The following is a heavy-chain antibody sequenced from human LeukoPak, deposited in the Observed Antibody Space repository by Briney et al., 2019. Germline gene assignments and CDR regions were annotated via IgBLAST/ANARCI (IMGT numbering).Heavy chain of an antibody. V-gene: IGHV4-30-4*07. CDR1: GGSIRGGTYS. D-gene: IGHD6-19*01. CDR2: IYYRGRT. Sequence: SETLSHTPAHPGGSIRGGTYSRSWVQQQPRNGLPWIGGIYYRGRTYCNSSIKSGVSISVDTSKIHFSLRLSSVTAADTAVYFCVRGDYSSGWHLDYWGQGTLVTVSS. CDR3: VRGDYSSGWHLDY. J-gene: IGHJ4*02.